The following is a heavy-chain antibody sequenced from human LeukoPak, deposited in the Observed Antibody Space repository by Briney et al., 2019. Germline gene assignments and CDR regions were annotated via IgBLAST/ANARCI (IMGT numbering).Heavy chain of an antibody. V-gene: IGHV3-11*06. CDR2: ITNSSRST. CDR3: AREASGNYHVFDS. D-gene: IGHD6-19*01. Sequence: GGSLRLSCEASGFTLSTYFISLIRQAPGKGLEWVGYITNSSRSTNYADVVKGRFTISRDNAKQSVYLEMTDLTAEDYGVYYCAREASGNYHVFDSWGQGTLVSVSS. CDR1: GFTLSTYF. J-gene: IGHJ4*02.